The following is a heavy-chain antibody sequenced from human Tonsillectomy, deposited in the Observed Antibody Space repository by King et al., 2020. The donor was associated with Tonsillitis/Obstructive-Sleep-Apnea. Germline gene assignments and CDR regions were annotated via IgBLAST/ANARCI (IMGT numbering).Heavy chain of an antibody. Sequence: VQLVESGAEVKKPGESLKISCKGTGYSFTNYWIGWVRQMRGKGLEWMGIIYPGDSDTRYSPSFQGQVTISADKSISTAYLQWSSLKASDTAMYYCAGQEAIFGGGVTYYYYYLDVWGKGTTVTVSS. D-gene: IGHD3-3*01. J-gene: IGHJ6*03. V-gene: IGHV5-51*01. CDR2: IYPGDSDT. CDR3: AGQEAIFGGGVTYYYYYLDV. CDR1: GYSFTNYW.